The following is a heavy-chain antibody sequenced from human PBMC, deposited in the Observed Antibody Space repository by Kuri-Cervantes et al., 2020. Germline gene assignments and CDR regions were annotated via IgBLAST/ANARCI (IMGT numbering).Heavy chain of an antibody. D-gene: IGHD6-19*01. CDR1: GFTFSSYS. CDR3: ARDRDSSGWYSGHYYYYGMDV. CDR2: ISSSSSYI. J-gene: IGHJ6*02. Sequence: GGSLRLSCAASGFTFSSYSMNWVRQAPGKGLEWVSSISSSSSYIYYADSVKGRFTISRDNAKNSLYLQMNSLRAEDTAVYYCARDRDSSGWYSGHYYYYGMDVWGQGTTVTVSS. V-gene: IGHV3-21*01.